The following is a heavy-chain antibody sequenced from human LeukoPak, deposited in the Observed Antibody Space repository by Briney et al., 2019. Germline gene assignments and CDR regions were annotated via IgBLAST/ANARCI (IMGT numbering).Heavy chain of an antibody. Sequence: PSETLSPTCTVSGGSISSSSYYWGWIRQPPGKGLEWIGSIYYSGSTYYNPSLKSRVTISVDTSKNQFSLKLSSVTAADTAVYYCANMGYSYAPGLFDPWGQGTLVTVSS. J-gene: IGHJ5*02. V-gene: IGHV4-39*07. CDR2: IYYSGST. D-gene: IGHD5-18*01. CDR3: ANMGYSYAPGLFDP. CDR1: GGSISSSSYY.